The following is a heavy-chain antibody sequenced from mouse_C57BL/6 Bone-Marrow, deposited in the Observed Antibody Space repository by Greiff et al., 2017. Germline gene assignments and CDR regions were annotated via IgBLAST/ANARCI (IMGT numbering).Heavy chain of an antibody. CDR3: ARAKYYYLHAMDY. Sequence: QVQLQQPGAELVKPGASVKLSCKASGYTFTSYWMHWVKQRPGRGLEWIGSIDPNSGGTNYNEKFKSKATLTVDKPSSTAYMQLSSLTSEDSAVYYCARAKYYYLHAMDYGGQGTSVTVTS. J-gene: IGHJ4*01. CDR2: IDPNSGGT. V-gene: IGHV1-62-3*01. D-gene: IGHD1-1*01. CDR1: GYTFTSYW.